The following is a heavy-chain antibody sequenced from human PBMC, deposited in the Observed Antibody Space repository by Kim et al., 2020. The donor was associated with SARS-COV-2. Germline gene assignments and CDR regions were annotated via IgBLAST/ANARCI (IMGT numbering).Heavy chain of an antibody. D-gene: IGHD1-1*01. V-gene: IGHV4-61*02. Sequence: SETLSLTCTVSGDSISSNTYYWNWIRQPAGKGLEWIGRISATGSSPYNPSLKSRVIISLDTSKNQFSLNLSSLTAADTAVYYCAREGRWTTSLDYWGQGTLVTVS. CDR2: ISATGSS. CDR3: AREGRWTTSLDY. CDR1: GDSISSNTYY. J-gene: IGHJ4*02.